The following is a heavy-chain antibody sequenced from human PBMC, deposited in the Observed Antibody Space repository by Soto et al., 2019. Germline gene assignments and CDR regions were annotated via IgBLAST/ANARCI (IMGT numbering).Heavy chain of an antibody. CDR1: GDSIYISF. J-gene: IGHJ4*02. CDR2: IYYSGST. Sequence: SETLSLTCTACGDSIYISFFGVIRQPPGKGLEWIGYIYYSGSTNYNPSLKSRVTISVDTSKNQFSLKLSSVTAADTAVYYCARRWGRTFDYWGQGTLVTVSS. D-gene: IGHD7-27*01. CDR3: ARRWGRTFDY. V-gene: IGHV4-59*08.